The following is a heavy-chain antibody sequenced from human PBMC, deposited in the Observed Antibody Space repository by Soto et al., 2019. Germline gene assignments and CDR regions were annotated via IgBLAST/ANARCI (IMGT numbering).Heavy chain of an antibody. D-gene: IGHD1-26*01. Sequence: PGESLKISCKGSGYSFTSYWIGWVRQMPGKGLEWMGIIYPGDSDTRYSPSFQGQVTISADKSISTAYLQWSSLKASDTAMYYCARRGKLGLGYYGMDVWGQGTTVTVSS. CDR3: ARRGKLGLGYYGMDV. CDR1: GYSFTSYW. J-gene: IGHJ6*02. V-gene: IGHV5-51*01. CDR2: IYPGDSDT.